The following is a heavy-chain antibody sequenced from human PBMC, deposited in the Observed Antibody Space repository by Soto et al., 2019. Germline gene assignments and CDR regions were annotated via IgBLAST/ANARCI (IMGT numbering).Heavy chain of an antibody. D-gene: IGHD3-16*01. J-gene: IGHJ4*03. CDR2: IDHLGTT. V-gene: IGHV4-34*01. Sequence: NPSETLSLTCAVYGGSFTNFYWTWIRQPPGKGLEWIGVIDHLGTTNYNPSLQSRVTLSLDTSKNHFSLELTSVTAADTAVYYCERGLWGDEVRAWGQGNMVTVSS. CDR1: GGSFTNFY. CDR3: ERGLWGDEVRA.